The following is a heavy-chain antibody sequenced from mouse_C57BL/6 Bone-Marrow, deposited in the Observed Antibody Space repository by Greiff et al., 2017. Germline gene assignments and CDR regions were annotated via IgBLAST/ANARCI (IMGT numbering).Heavy chain of an antibody. CDR3: ARWLLSYYAMDY. V-gene: IGHV1-64*01. CDR2: IHPNSGST. D-gene: IGHD2-3*01. Sequence: VQLQESGAELMKPGASVKLSCKATGYTFTSYWMHWVKQRPGQGLEWIGMIHPNSGSTNYNEKFKSKATLTVDKSSSTAYMQLSSLTSEDSAVYYCARWLLSYYAMDYWGQGTSVTVSS. CDR1: GYTFTSYW. J-gene: IGHJ4*01.